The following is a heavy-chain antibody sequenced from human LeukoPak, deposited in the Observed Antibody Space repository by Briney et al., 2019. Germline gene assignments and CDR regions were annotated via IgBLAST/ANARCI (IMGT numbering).Heavy chain of an antibody. CDR3: ARDTPDSSGYYYVGY. D-gene: IGHD3-22*01. V-gene: IGHV1-69*05. CDR2: IIPIFGTA. CDR1: GGTFSGFA. Sequence: SVKVSCKASGGTFSGFAISWVRQAPGQGVEWMGGIIPIFGTANYAQKFQGRVTITTDESTSTAYMELSSLRSEDTAVYYCARDTPDSSGYYYVGYWGQGTLVTVSS. J-gene: IGHJ4*02.